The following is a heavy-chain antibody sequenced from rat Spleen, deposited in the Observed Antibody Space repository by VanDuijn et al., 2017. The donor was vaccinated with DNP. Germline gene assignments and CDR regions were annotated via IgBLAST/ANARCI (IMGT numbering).Heavy chain of an antibody. CDR3: ARRNYGNSLNWFVY. D-gene: IGHD1-11*01. CDR2: ISYDGSNT. Sequence: EVQLVESGGDLVQPGGSLKLSCAASGFTFSDYNMAWVRQAPKKGLEWVATISYDGSNTYYGDSVKGRFTISRDNGKTTLYLQMDSLRSEDTATYYCARRNYGNSLNWFVYWGQGTLVTVSS. CDR1: GFTFSDYN. J-gene: IGHJ3*01. V-gene: IGHV5-7*01.